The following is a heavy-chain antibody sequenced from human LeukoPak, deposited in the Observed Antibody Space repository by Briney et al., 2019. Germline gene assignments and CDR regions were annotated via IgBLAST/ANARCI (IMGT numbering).Heavy chain of an antibody. CDR1: GGSISSYY. D-gene: IGHD4-17*01. Sequence: SETLSLTCTVSGGSISSYYWSWIRQPPGKGLEWIGYIYYSGSTNYNPSLKSRVTISVDTSKNQFSLKLSSVTAADTAVYYCARFRGGGYGDYGRLFDIWGQGTMVTVSS. CDR3: ARFRGGGYGDYGRLFDI. V-gene: IGHV4-59*01. J-gene: IGHJ3*02. CDR2: IYYSGST.